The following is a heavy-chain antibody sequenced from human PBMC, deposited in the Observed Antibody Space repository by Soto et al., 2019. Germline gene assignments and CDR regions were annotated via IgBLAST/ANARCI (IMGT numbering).Heavy chain of an antibody. V-gene: IGHV5-10-1*01. CDR1: GYSFTSYW. CDR2: IDPSDSYT. D-gene: IGHD6-19*01. CDR3: ARLGDSSGWHEYEDY. Sequence: GESRKISCKGSGYSFTSYWISWVRQMPGKGLEWMGRIDPSDSYTNYSPSFQGHVTISADKSISTAYLQWSSLKASDTAMYYCARLGDSSGWHEYEDYWGQGTLVTVSS. J-gene: IGHJ4*02.